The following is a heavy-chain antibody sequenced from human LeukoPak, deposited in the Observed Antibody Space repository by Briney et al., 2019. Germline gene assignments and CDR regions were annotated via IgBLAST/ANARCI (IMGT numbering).Heavy chain of an antibody. V-gene: IGHV4-59*12. Sequence: PSETLSLTCTVSGGSISSYYWSWIRQPPGKGLEWIGYIYYSGNTNYNPSLKSRVTISVDTSKNQFSLKLSSVTAADTAVYYCARIGYDILTGPYYYYMDVWGKGTTVTVSS. CDR2: IYYSGNT. CDR1: GGSISSYY. CDR3: ARIGYDILTGPYYYYMDV. D-gene: IGHD3-9*01. J-gene: IGHJ6*03.